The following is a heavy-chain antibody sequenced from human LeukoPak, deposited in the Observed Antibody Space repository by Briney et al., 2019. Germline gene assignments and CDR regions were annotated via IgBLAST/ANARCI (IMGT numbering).Heavy chain of an antibody. CDR3: ARDLRSSSWINYYYYYYMDV. CDR2: ISAYNGNT. D-gene: IGHD6-13*01. V-gene: IGHV1-18*01. Sequence: ASVKVSCKASGYTFTSYAMNWVRQAPGQGLEWMGWISAYNGNTNYAQKLQGRVTMTTDTSTSTAYMELRSLRSDDTAVYYCARDLRSSSWINYYYYYYMDVWGKGTTVTISS. J-gene: IGHJ6*03. CDR1: GYTFTSYA.